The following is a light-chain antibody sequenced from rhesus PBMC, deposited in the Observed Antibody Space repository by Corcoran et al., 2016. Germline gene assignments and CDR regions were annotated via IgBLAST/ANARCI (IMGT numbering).Light chain of an antibody. Sequence: QPALTQPRSVSGSPGQSVTISFTGTSIDIGGYNYVSWYQQHPGTAPTLMIYEVRKWPSGVSDSFSGSKSGNTAALTISGLQAEDEADYYCSSWAGGNTFVFGSGTKLTVL. CDR2: EVR. J-gene: IGLJ6*01. CDR1: SIDIGGYNY. CDR3: SSWAGGNTFV. V-gene: IGLV2-32*02.